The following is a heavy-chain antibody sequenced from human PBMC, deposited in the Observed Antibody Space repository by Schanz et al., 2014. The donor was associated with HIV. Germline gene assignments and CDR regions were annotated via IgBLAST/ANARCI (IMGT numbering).Heavy chain of an antibody. CDR2: INPSSGGT. CDR1: GGTFSSYA. J-gene: IGHJ4*02. CDR3: ARGAAEMATMTPWRY. Sequence: QVQLVQSGAEVKKPGSSVRVSCKASGGTFSSYAFSWVRQAPGQGLAWMGWINPSSGGTNYAQKLQGRVTMTTDTSTSTAYMDLRSLRSDDTAVYYCARGAAEMATMTPWRYWGQGTLVTVSS. D-gene: IGHD5-12*01. V-gene: IGHV1-18*01.